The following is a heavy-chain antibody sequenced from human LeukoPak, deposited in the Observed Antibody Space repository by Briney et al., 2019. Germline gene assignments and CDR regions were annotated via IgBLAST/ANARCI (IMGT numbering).Heavy chain of an antibody. J-gene: IGHJ4*02. Sequence: PGGSLRLSCAASGFTFSSYAMSWVRQAPGKGLEWVSAISGSGGSTYYADSVKGRFTISRDNSKNTLYLQMNSLRAEDTAVYYCATHRLDRYSSSWYYDYWGQGTLVTVSS. V-gene: IGHV3-23*01. CDR1: GFTFSSYA. D-gene: IGHD6-13*01. CDR2: ISGSGGST. CDR3: ATHRLDRYSSSWYYDY.